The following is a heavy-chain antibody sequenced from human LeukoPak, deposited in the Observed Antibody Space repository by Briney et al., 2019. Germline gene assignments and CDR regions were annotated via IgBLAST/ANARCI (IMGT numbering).Heavy chain of an antibody. CDR3: ARSEGYAGYYYYYYMDV. CDR2: ISPSGGST. J-gene: IGHJ6*03. D-gene: IGHD3-16*01. Sequence: ASVKVSCKAFGYTFTSNYMHWVRQAPGQGLEWMGVISPSGGSTTYAQKFQGRVTLTRDMSTSTDYLELSSLRSEDTAVYYCARSEGYAGYYYYYYMDVWGKGTTVTVSS. V-gene: IGHV1-46*01. CDR1: GYTFTSNY.